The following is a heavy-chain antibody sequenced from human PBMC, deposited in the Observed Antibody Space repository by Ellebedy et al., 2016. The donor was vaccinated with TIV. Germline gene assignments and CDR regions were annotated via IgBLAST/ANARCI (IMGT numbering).Heavy chain of an antibody. CDR2: INLNSGDA. CDR1: GSTFIDQY. CDR3: ILVILVEYFQH. V-gene: IGHV1-2*02. D-gene: IGHD3-9*01. J-gene: IGHJ1*01. Sequence: AASVKVSCKAYGSTFIDQYMHWVRQAPGQGLEWMGWINLNSGDANYAQKFQGRVTMTSDTSNSTAYMELSRLRSDDPAVYYCILVILVEYFQHWGLGTLVTVSS.